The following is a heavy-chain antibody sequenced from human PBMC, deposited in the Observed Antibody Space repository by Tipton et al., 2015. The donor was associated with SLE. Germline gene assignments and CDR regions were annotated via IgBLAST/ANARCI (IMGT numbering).Heavy chain of an antibody. CDR1: GTSIGDYY. V-gene: IGHV4-59*12. D-gene: IGHD6-19*01. CDR2: IYYDGTA. J-gene: IGHJ4*02. CDR3: ATVRLQRDGWYPWDF. Sequence: TLSLTCSVSGTSIGDYYWSWIRQPPGKGLEWIGNIYYDGTAYSTPPLESRVSISVDTSKNQVSLRLASVTAADTAVYYCATVRLQRDGWYPWDFWGQGTLVTV.